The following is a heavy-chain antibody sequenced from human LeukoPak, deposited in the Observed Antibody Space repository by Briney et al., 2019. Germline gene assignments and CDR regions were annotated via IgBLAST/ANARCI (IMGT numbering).Heavy chain of an antibody. D-gene: IGHD6-13*01. J-gene: IGHJ4*02. CDR2: IKQDASEK. V-gene: IGHV3-7*03. CDR1: GFTFTSYG. Sequence: GGSLRLSCAASGFTFTSYGTSWVRQARGKGLEWVAHIKQDASEKYYVASVEGRFTISRDNAKNSLYLQMNRLRAEATVVYYCARAGYWAFDYWGQGTLVTVPS. CDR3: ARAGYWAFDY.